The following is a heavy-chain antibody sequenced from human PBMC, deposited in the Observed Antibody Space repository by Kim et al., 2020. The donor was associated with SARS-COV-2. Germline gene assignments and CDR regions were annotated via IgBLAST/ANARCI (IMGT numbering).Heavy chain of an antibody. CDR2: GST. Sequence: GSTYYADSVKGRFTISRDNSKNTLYLQMNSLRAEDTAVYYCAKDGDAFDIWGQGTMVTVSS. J-gene: IGHJ3*02. V-gene: IGHV3-23*01. CDR3: AKDGDAFDI.